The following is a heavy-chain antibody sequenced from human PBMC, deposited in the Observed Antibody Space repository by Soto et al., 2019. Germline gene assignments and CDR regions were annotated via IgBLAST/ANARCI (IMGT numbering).Heavy chain of an antibody. Sequence: QVQLVQSGAEVKKPGASVKVSCKASGYTFTSYDINWVRQATGQGLEWMGWMNPNSGNTGYAQKFQGRVTMTRNTSISITYRGLSRLRSEDTAMYYCYLEGLVAAADEAMGYFQHWGQGTMVTVSS. CDR1: GYTFTSYD. J-gene: IGHJ1*01. CDR2: MNPNSGNT. V-gene: IGHV1-8*01. CDR3: YLEGLVAAADEAMGYFQH. D-gene: IGHD6-13*01.